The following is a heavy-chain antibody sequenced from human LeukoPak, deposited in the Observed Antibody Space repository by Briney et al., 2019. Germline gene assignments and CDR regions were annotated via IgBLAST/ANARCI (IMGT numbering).Heavy chain of an antibody. J-gene: IGHJ4*02. V-gene: IGHV3-30*02. CDR1: GFIFTDCG. CDR2: IRYDEKN. D-gene: IGHD2-15*01. CDR3: AKERYCSGGNCYPDDN. Sequence: PGGSLRLSCAASGFIFTDCGMHWVRQAPGKGLDWVAFIRYDEKNYYADSVKGRFTISRDNSKNTLYLQMSSLRVEDTAIYYCAKERYCSGGNCYPDDNWGQGTLVTVSS.